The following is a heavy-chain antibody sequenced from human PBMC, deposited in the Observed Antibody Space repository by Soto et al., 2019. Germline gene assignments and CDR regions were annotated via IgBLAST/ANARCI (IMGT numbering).Heavy chain of an antibody. Sequence: KTSETLSLTCAVSGYSITSSYWWGWIRQPPGKGLEWIGYIYYTGSTYYNPSLKSRVTLSVDTSKNQFSLRLSSVTAVDTAMYFCARSVGEFLGLDPWGQGTLVTVSS. CDR1: GYSITSSYW. D-gene: IGHD3-10*01. V-gene: IGHV4-28*01. CDR2: IYYTGST. J-gene: IGHJ5*02. CDR3: ARSVGEFLGLDP.